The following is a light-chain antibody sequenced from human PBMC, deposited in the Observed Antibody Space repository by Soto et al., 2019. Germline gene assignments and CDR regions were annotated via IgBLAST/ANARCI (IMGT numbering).Light chain of an antibody. Sequence: EIVMTQSPATLSVSPGERATLSCWASQSVSESLAWYQQKPGQAPRLLIYDVSYRATGIPVRFSGSGSGTDFTLTISSLEPEDFAVYYCQQRSDWPPITFGQGTKVDIK. V-gene: IGKV3-11*01. CDR2: DVS. J-gene: IGKJ1*01. CDR1: QSVSES. CDR3: QQRSDWPPIT.